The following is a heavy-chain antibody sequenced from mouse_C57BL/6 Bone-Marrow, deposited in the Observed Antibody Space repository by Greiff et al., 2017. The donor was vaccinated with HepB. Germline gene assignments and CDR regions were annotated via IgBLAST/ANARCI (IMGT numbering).Heavy chain of an antibody. CDR1: GFNIKDDY. Sequence: VQLKESGAELVRPGASVKLSCTASGFNIKDDYMHWVKQRPEQGLEWIGWIDPENGDTEYASKFQGKATITADTSSNTAYLQLSSLTSEDTAVSYCTTLCAYSFYWSFAVSCPWTTVTVSS. V-gene: IGHV14-4*01. D-gene: IGHD1-1*01. CDR2: IDPENGDT. J-gene: IGHJ1*01. CDR3: TTLCAYSFYWSFAV.